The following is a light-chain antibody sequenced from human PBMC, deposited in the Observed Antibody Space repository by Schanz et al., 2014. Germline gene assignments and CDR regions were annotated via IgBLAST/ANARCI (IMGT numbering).Light chain of an antibody. Sequence: QSALTQPRSVSGSPGQSVTISCTGTSSDVGGHDYVSWYQQHPDKAPKLMISDVNKRPSGVPDRFFGSKSGNTASLTISGLQADDEADYYCCSYAGSYSWVFGGGTKLTVL. J-gene: IGLJ3*02. V-gene: IGLV2-11*01. CDR1: SSDVGGHDY. CDR2: DVN. CDR3: CSYAGSYSWV.